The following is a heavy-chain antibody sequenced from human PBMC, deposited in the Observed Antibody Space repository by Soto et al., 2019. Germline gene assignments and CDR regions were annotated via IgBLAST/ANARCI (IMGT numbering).Heavy chain of an antibody. J-gene: IGHJ5*02. V-gene: IGHV3-23*01. CDR3: AKNQGVELVPLATVDWFDP. Sequence: GGSLRLSCAASGFIFENFGMSWVRQAPGKGLEWISSISGSGFKKYYADSVKGRFTISRDNSKSTVYLELNNLSAEDTAVYHCAKNQGVELVPLATVDWFDPWGQGSVV. CDR2: ISGSGFKK. D-gene: IGHD1-26*01. CDR1: GFIFENFG.